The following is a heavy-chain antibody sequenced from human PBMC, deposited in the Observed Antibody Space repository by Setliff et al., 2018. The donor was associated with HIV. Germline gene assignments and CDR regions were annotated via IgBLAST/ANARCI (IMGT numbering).Heavy chain of an antibody. J-gene: IGHJ3*02. Sequence: PGGSLRLSCAASGFIFSSYWMSWVRQAPGKGLEWVANIRQDGTEKYYVDSVKGRFTISRDNAKNSVYLQMNSLRVEDTAVYYCARGSDYGDPYDAFDIWGQGTMVTVSS. CDR3: ARGSDYGDPYDAFDI. CDR1: GFIFSSYW. V-gene: IGHV3-7*05. D-gene: IGHD4-17*01. CDR2: IRQDGTEK.